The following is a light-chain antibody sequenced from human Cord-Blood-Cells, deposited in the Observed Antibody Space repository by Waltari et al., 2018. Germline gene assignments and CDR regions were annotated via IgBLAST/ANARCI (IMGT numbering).Light chain of an antibody. V-gene: IGLV2-23*01. Sequence: QSALTPPASVSGSPGQSITISCTGTSRDVGSYNLVPWYQPHPGKAPKLLIYEGSKRPSGVSNRFSGSKSGNTASLTISGLQAEDEADYYCCSYAGSSTWVFGGGTKLTVL. CDR3: CSYAGSSTWV. CDR2: EGS. CDR1: SRDVGSYNL. J-gene: IGLJ3*02.